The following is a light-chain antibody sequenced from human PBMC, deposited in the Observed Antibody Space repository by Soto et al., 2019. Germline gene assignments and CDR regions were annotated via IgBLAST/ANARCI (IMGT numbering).Light chain of an antibody. J-gene: IGKJ2*01. V-gene: IGKV1-5*03. CDR1: QSISSW. Sequence: DIQMTQSPSTLSASVGDRGTITCRASQSISSWLAWYQQKSGKAPKLLIYKASSLESGVPSRFSGSVSGTEFTLTISSLQPDDFATYYCQQYNSYSYTFGQGTKLEIK. CDR2: KAS. CDR3: QQYNSYSYT.